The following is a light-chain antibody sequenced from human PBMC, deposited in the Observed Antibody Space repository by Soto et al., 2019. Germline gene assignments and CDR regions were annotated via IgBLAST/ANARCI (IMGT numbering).Light chain of an antibody. Sequence: DVQMTQSPSSLSAFVGDRVTITCRASQGIAPYLAWFQQKPGKVPKLLIYATSILQSGVPSRFSGSGSWTDFSLTISSLQPEDFATYYCQKYNSAPLTFGGGTKVDIK. CDR2: ATS. CDR1: QGIAPY. J-gene: IGKJ4*01. V-gene: IGKV1-27*01. CDR3: QKYNSAPLT.